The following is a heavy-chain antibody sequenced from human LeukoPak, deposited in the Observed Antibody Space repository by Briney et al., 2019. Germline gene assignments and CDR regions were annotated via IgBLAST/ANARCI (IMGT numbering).Heavy chain of an antibody. D-gene: IGHD1-26*01. Sequence: SETLSLTCAVYGGSFSGYYWSWIRQPPGKGLEWIGEINHSGSTNYNPSLKSRVTISVDTSKNQFSLKLSSVTAADTAVYYCARGPWWELSFDYWGQGTLVTVSS. CDR3: ARGPWWELSFDY. V-gene: IGHV4-34*01. CDR1: GGSFSGYY. J-gene: IGHJ4*02. CDR2: INHSGST.